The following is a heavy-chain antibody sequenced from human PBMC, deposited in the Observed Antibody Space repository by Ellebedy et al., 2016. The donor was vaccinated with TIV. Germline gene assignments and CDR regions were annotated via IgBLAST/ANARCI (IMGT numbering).Heavy chain of an antibody. Sequence: ASVKVSCKASGYTFTAYALNWVRQAPGQGLEWMGWMNPNSGNTGYAQKFQGRVTMTRNTSISTAYMELSSLRSEDTAVYYCARGVLRYLSRYDYWGQGTLVTVSS. CDR2: MNPNSGNT. CDR1: GYTFTAYA. V-gene: IGHV1-8*02. D-gene: IGHD3-9*01. CDR3: ARGVLRYLSRYDY. J-gene: IGHJ4*02.